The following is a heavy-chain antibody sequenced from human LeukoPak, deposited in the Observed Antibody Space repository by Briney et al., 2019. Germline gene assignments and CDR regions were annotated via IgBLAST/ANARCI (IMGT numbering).Heavy chain of an antibody. CDR1: GGSISSSSYY. D-gene: IGHD3-9*01. CDR2: IYYSGST. CDR3: ARAPGDHVLRYFDWLQKPYYYYYYMDV. V-gene: IGHV4-39*01. J-gene: IGHJ6*03. Sequence: SETLSLTCTVSGGSISSSSYYWGWIRQPPGKGLEWIGSIYYSGSTYYNPSLKSRVTISVDTSKNQFSLKLSSVTAADTAVYYCARAPGDHVLRYFDWLQKPYYYYYYMDVWGKGTTVTISS.